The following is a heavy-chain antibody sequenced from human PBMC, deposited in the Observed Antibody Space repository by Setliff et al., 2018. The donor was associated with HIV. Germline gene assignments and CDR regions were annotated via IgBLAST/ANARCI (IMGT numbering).Heavy chain of an antibody. D-gene: IGHD6-19*01. J-gene: IGHJ4*02. Sequence: GGSLRLSCAASGFTFSNAWMNWVRQAPGKGLEWVGRIKSKTDGGTTDYAAPVKGRFTISRDDSKNTLYLQVNSLQTDDTAVYYCIRPLWYNNGWTFDNWGQGTLVTVSS. CDR3: IRPLWYNNGWTFDN. CDR2: IKSKTDGGTT. V-gene: IGHV3-15*07. CDR1: GFTFSNAW.